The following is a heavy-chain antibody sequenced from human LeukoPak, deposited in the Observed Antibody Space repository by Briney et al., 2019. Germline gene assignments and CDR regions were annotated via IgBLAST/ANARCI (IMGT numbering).Heavy chain of an antibody. Sequence: SETLSLTCTVSGGSLRSYYCGWIRQSAGKGLEWIGRIYLSASTNYNPSLESRVTMSVDTSKNQFSLRLRSVTAADTAIYHCSLSSTVTAYSFDYWGPGTQVTVSS. CDR1: GGSLRSYY. J-gene: IGHJ4*02. D-gene: IGHD4-17*01. CDR2: IYLSAST. CDR3: SLSSTVTAYSFDY. V-gene: IGHV4-4*07.